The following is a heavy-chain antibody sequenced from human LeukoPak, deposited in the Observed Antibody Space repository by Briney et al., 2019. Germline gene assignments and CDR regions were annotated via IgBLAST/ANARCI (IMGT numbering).Heavy chain of an antibody. CDR1: GYTFTSYY. V-gene: IGHV1-46*01. D-gene: IGHD6-19*01. Sequence: GASVKVSCKASGYTFTSYYMHWVRQAPGQGLEWMGIINPSGGSTSYAQKFQGRVTMTEDTTTDTAYMELSNLRSEDTAVYYCAAEGGDQGFDYWGQGALVTVSS. CDR2: INPSGGST. CDR3: AAEGGDQGFDY. J-gene: IGHJ4*02.